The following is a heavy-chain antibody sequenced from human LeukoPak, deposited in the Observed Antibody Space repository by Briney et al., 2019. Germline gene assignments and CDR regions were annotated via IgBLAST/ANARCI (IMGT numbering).Heavy chain of an antibody. CDR2: ISYEGSVT. CDR1: GFTFSNYA. CDR3: AREGFRYYYDSSGCLDY. Sequence: GGSLRLSCAASGFTFSNYAFHWVRQPPGKGLEWAAVISYEGSVTYYADSVKGRFTISRDNSKNTLDLQMNSLRAEDTAVYYCAREGFRYYYDSSGCLDYWGQGTLVTVSS. D-gene: IGHD3-22*01. V-gene: IGHV3-30*04. J-gene: IGHJ4*02.